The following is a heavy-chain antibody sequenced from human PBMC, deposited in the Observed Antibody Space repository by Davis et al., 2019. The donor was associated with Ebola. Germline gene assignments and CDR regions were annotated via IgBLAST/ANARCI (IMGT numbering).Heavy chain of an antibody. CDR3: ARVLEITGYSMFAFDY. CDR2: IYYSGST. D-gene: IGHD6-13*01. V-gene: IGHV4-59*01. Sequence: PSETLSLTCTVSGGSISSYYWSWIRQPPGKGLEWIGYIYYSGSTNYNPSLKSRVTISVDTSKNQFSLKLSSVTAADTAVYYCARVLEITGYSMFAFDYWGQGTLVTVSS. CDR1: GGSISSYY. J-gene: IGHJ4*02.